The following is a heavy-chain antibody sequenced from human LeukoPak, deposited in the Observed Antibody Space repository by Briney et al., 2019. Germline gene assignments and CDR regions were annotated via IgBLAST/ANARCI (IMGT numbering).Heavy chain of an antibody. V-gene: IGHV4-34*01. D-gene: IGHD2-21*02. Sequence: PSETLSLTCAVYGGSFSGYYWSWIRHPPGKGLEWIGEINHSGSTNYNPSLKSRVTISVDTSKNQFSLKLSSVTAADTAVYYCAGFDCSGDCYSAFDYWGQGTLVTVSS. J-gene: IGHJ4*02. CDR2: INHSGST. CDR1: GGSFSGYY. CDR3: AGFDCSGDCYSAFDY.